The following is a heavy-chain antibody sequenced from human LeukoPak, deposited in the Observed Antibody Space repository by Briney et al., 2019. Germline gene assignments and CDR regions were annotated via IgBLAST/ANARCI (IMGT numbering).Heavy chain of an antibody. J-gene: IGHJ6*02. CDR2: ISSKGHGGTT. V-gene: IGHV3-49*04. CDR3: TRDRSGDAVVPALYGMDV. CDR1: GFTFSDYA. D-gene: IGHD2-15*01. Sequence: GGSLRLSCTASGFTFSDYAMSWVRQAPGKGLEWVGFISSKGHGGTTEYAASVKGRFTISRDDSKSIAYLQMNSLKTEDTAVYYCTRDRSGDAVVPALYGMDVWGQGTTVTVSS.